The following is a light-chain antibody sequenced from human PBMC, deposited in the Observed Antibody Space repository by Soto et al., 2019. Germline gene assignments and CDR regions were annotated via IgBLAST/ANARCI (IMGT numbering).Light chain of an antibody. CDR3: SSYTSSSTLEV. J-gene: IGLJ1*01. Sequence: QSALTQPASVSGSPGQSITISCTGTSSDIGGYNFVSWYQQRPGKAPKVLIYEVSYRPSGVSDRFSGSKSGNTASLTISGLQAEDEADYYCSSYTSSSTLEVFGTGTKLTVL. V-gene: IGLV2-14*01. CDR1: SSDIGGYNF. CDR2: EVS.